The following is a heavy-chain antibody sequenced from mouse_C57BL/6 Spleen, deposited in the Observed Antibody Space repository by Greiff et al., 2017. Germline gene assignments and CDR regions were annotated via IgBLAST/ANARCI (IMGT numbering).Heavy chain of an antibody. D-gene: IGHD1-1*01. CDR2: IHPNSGST. J-gene: IGHJ1*03. Sequence: VQLQQPGAELVKPGASVKLSCKASGYTFTSYWMHWVKQRPGQGLEWIGMIHPNSGSTNYNEKFKSKATLTVDKSSSTAYMQLSSLTSEDSAVYYCARSTGYGSSYWYFDVWGKGTTVTVSS. V-gene: IGHV1-64*01. CDR1: GYTFTSYW. CDR3: ARSTGYGSSYWYFDV.